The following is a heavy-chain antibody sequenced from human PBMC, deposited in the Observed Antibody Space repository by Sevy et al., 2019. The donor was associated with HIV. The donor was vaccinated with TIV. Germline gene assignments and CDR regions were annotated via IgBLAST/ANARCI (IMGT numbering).Heavy chain of an antibody. V-gene: IGHV1-2*02. D-gene: IGHD1-1*01. CDR2: INPNSGGT. CDR1: GYTFTGYY. Sequence: ASVKVSCKASGYTFTGYYMHWVRQAPGQGLEWMGWINPNSGGTNYAQKFQGRVTMTRDTSISPAYMELSRLRSDDTAVYYCAAPGTTGTTHNWFDPWGQGTLVTVSS. J-gene: IGHJ5*02. CDR3: AAPGTTGTTHNWFDP.